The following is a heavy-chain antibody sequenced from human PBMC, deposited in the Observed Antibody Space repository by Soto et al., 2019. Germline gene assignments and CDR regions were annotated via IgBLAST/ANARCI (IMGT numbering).Heavy chain of an antibody. D-gene: IGHD1-1*01. V-gene: IGHV3-48*03. J-gene: IGHJ4*02. CDR1: GFTFSSFE. CDR2: ISSSGRTI. Sequence: GVLRLSCAASGFTFSSFEMKWVRQAPGRGLEWISYISSSGRTIHYADSVKGRFTISRDNAKNSLYLQMSNLRTDDTATYYCARVRQLSADYWGQGALVTVSS. CDR3: ARVRQLSADY.